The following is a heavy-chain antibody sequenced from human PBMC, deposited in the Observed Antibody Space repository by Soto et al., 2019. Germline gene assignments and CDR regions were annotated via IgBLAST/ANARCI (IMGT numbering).Heavy chain of an antibody. Sequence: EVQLLESGGGLVQPGGSLRLSCETSGFSFNSYAMTWVRQAPGMGLEWVAVINYNSRATFHAQSVKGRFTISRDNARNTVSLQMDSLRAEDTAVYYCVKQRGAWNSYYYKMDVWGLGTTVIVSS. CDR1: GFSFNSYA. D-gene: IGHD1-1*01. CDR2: INYNSRAT. J-gene: IGHJ6*02. CDR3: VKQRGAWNSYYYKMDV. V-gene: IGHV3-23*01.